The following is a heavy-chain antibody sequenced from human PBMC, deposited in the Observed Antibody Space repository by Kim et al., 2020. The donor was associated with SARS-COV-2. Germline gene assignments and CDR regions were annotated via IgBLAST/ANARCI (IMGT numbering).Heavy chain of an antibody. Sequence: ETLSLTCTVSGGSISSYYWSWIRQPAGKGLEWTGRIYTSGSTHSNPSLKSGVTMSVDTSKNQFSLKLRSASAADTAVYYCARPGGAGDGYLFYYMD. D-gene: IGHD1-1*01. CDR3: ARPGGAGDGYLFYYMD. CDR1: GGSISSYY. J-gene: IGHJ6*03. V-gene: IGHV4-4*07. CDR2: IYTSGST.